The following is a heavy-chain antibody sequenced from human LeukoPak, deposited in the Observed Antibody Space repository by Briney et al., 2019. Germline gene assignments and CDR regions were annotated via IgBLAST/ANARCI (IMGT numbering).Heavy chain of an antibody. Sequence: ASVKVSCKASGYTFTGYYIHWVRQAPGQGLEWMGWINPNSGGTNYAQKFQGWVTMTRDTSISTAYMELSRLRSDDTAVYYCARDAPWLRWSGVWWGQGTLVTVSS. J-gene: IGHJ4*02. CDR1: GYTFTGYY. CDR2: INPNSGGT. V-gene: IGHV1-2*04. D-gene: IGHD4-23*01. CDR3: ARDAPWLRWSGVW.